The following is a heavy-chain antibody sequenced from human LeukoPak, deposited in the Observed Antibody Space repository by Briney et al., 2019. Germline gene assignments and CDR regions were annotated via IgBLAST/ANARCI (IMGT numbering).Heavy chain of an antibody. CDR1: GYTFTNNY. V-gene: IGHV1-46*01. J-gene: IGHJ4*02. CDR2: IYPRDGST. CDR3: ARDQEGFDY. Sequence: ASVKVSCKASGYTFTNNYLHWVRQAPGQGLEWMGTIYPRDGSTSYAQNFQGRVTVTRDTSTTTVHMELRGLRSEDTAVYYCARDQEGFDYWGQGTVVTVSS.